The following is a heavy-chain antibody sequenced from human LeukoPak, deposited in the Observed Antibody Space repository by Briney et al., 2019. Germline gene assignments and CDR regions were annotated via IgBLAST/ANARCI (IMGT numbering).Heavy chain of an antibody. CDR3: ARDNYASSGYHVYFQH. Sequence: SQTLSLTCTVSGGSISSGGYYWSWIRQHPGKGLEWIGDIYYSGSTYYNPSLECRVTISVDTSKNQFSLKLTSVTAADTAVYYCARDNYASSGYHVYFQHWGQGTLVTVSS. CDR1: GGSISSGGYY. CDR2: IYYSGST. D-gene: IGHD3-22*01. V-gene: IGHV4-31*03. J-gene: IGHJ1*01.